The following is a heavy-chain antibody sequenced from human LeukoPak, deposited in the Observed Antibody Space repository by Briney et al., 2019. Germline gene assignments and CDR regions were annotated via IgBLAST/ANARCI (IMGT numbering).Heavy chain of an antibody. J-gene: IGHJ4*02. V-gene: IGHV3-30*04. D-gene: IGHD6-13*01. CDR2: ISYDGSNK. CDR3: ARDYSSSLKT. Sequence: QPGGSLRLSCAASGFTFSSYAMHWVRQAPGKGLEWVAVISYDGSNKYYADSVKGRFTISRDNSKNTLYLQMNSLRAEDTAVYYCARDYSSSLKTWGQGTLVTVSS. CDR1: GFTFSSYA.